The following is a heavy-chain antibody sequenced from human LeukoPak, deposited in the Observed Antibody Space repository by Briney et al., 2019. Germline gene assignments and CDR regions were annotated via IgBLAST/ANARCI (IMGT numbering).Heavy chain of an antibody. CDR2: ISSSSSTI. Sequence: GGSLRLSCAASGFTFSSYSMNWARQAPGKGLEWISYISSSSSTIYYADSVKGRFTISRDNAKNSLYLQMSSLRDDDTAVYYCARGFGYNYGSDYWGQGTLATVSS. CDR1: GFTFSSYS. V-gene: IGHV3-48*02. CDR3: ARGFGYNYGSDY. D-gene: IGHD5-18*01. J-gene: IGHJ4*02.